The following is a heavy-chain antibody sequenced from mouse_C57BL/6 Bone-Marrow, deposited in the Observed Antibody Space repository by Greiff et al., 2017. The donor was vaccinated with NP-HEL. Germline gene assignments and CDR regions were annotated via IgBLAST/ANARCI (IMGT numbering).Heavy chain of an antibody. CDR3: ARHEGTTVNY. CDR1: GFTFSSYT. CDR2: ISGGGGNT. D-gene: IGHD1-1*01. J-gene: IGHJ2*01. V-gene: IGHV5-9*01. Sequence: DVQLVESGGGLVKPGGSLKLSCAASGFTFSSYTMSWVRQTPEKRLEWVATISGGGGNTYYPDSVKGRFTISRDNAKNTLYLQMSSLRSEDTALYYCARHEGTTVNYWGQGTTLTVSS.